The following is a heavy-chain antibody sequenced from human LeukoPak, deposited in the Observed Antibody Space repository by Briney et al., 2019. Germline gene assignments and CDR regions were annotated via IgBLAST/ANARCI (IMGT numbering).Heavy chain of an antibody. CDR1: GGTFSSYA. CDR2: IIPILGIA. J-gene: IGHJ4*02. Sequence: SVKVSCKASGGTFSSYAISWVRQAPGQGLEWMGRIIPILGIANYAQKFQGRVTITADKSTSTAYMELSSLRSEDTAVYYCARDRPDDSSGYYGGLGYWGQGTLVTVSS. D-gene: IGHD3-22*01. CDR3: ARDRPDDSSGYYGGLGY. V-gene: IGHV1-69*04.